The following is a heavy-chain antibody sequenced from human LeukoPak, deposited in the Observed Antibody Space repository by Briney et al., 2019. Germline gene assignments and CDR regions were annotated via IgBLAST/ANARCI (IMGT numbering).Heavy chain of an antibody. V-gene: IGHV1-2*02. CDR1: GYTFTGYY. CDR2: INPNSGGT. D-gene: IGHD1-26*01. Sequence: ASVKVSRKASGYTFTGYYMHWVRQAPGQGLEWMGWINPNSGGTNYAQKFQGRVTMTRDTSISTAYMELSRLRSDDTAVYYCARENRRGSYYDYWGQGTLVTVSS. J-gene: IGHJ4*02. CDR3: ARENRRGSYYDY.